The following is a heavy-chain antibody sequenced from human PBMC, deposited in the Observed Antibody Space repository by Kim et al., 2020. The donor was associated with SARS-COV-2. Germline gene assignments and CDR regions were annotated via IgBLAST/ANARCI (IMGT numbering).Heavy chain of an antibody. J-gene: IGHJ6*02. CDR3: ARDRYCSGGSCYSPIYYYYYGMDV. CDR1: GFTFSSYS. Sequence: GGSLRLSCAASGFTFSSYSMNWVRQAPGKGLEWVSSISSSSYIYYADSVKGRFTISRDNAKNSLYLQMNSLRAEDTAVYYCARDRYCSGGSCYSPIYYYYYGMDVWGQGTTVTVSS. V-gene: IGHV3-21*01. D-gene: IGHD2-15*01. CDR2: ISSSSYI.